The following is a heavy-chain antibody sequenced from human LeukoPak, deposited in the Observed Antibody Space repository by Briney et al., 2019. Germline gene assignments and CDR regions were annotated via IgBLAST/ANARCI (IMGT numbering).Heavy chain of an antibody. J-gene: IGHJ6*02. CDR1: GFTFDDYA. CDR2: ISWNSGSI. V-gene: IGHV3-9*01. CDR3: AKSDRLYSDYYGMDV. D-gene: IGHD2-8*01. Sequence: PGGSLRLSCAASGFTFDDYAMHWVRQAPGKGLEWVSGISWNSGSIGYADSVKGRFTISRDNAKNSLYLQMNSLRAEDTALYYCAKSDRLYSDYYGMDVWGQGTTVTVSS.